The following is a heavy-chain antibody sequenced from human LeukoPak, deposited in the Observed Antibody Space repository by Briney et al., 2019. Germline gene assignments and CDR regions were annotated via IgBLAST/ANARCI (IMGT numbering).Heavy chain of an antibody. D-gene: IGHD3-10*01. J-gene: IGHJ5*02. CDR2: IYISGST. Sequence: SQTLSLTCTASGGSISSGNYYWRWIRQPAGKGPEWIGRIYISGSTNYNPSLKSRVTISVDTSKNQFSLKLSSVTAADTAVYYCARAVGSSESNWFDPWGQGTLATVSS. V-gene: IGHV4-61*02. CDR1: GGSISSGNYY. CDR3: ARAVGSSESNWFDP.